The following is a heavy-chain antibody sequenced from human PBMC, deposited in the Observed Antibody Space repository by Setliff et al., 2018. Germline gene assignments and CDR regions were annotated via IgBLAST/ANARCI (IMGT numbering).Heavy chain of an antibody. J-gene: IGHJ4*02. CDR3: AKGWWELLN. CDR1: GFTFDDYA. CDR2: ISWNSGSI. D-gene: IGHD2-15*01. Sequence: GGSLRLSCAASGFTFDDYAMHWVRQAPGKGLEWVSGISWNSGSIGYADSVKGRFTISRDNAKNSLYLQMNSLRAEDTALYYCAKGWWELLNWGQGTLVTVSS. V-gene: IGHV3-9*01.